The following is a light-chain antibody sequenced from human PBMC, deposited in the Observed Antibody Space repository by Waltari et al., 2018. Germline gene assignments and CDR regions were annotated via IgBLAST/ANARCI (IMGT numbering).Light chain of an antibody. J-gene: IGLJ2*01. V-gene: IGLV2-14*03. CDR2: DVT. Sequence: QSALTQPASVSGSPGQPITISCTGSSDDDGRYNFVLWYQQHPGKVPKLLIFDVTDRPSGVSDRFSGSKSGNTASLTISGLQPEDEADYYCSSHTTSSTLVFGGGTRVTVL. CDR3: SSHTTSSTLV. CDR1: SDDDGRYNF.